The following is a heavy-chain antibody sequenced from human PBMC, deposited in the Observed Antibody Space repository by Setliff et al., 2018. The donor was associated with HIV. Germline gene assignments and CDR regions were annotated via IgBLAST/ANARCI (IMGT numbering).Heavy chain of an antibody. CDR2: IYTSGKT. Sequence: SETLSLTCTVSGDSISRDFYYWNWIRQPAGKGLEWIGHIYTSGKTHYSPSLKSRITISADTSKNQLSLNLSSVTAADTAVYYCARAAYSGTYLWEPATDLWGRGTLVTVSS. J-gene: IGHJ2*01. CDR1: GDSISRDFYY. D-gene: IGHD1-26*01. CDR3: ARAAYSGTYLWEPATDL. V-gene: IGHV4-61*09.